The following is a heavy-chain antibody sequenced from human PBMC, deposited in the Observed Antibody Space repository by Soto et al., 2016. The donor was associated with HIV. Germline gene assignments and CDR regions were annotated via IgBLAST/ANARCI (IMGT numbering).Heavy chain of an antibody. CDR3: ARGSYSGENYSGGFYYMDV. V-gene: IGHV4-59*01. Sequence: QIQLQESGPGLVKPSETLSLTCTVSGGSISGYYWSWIRQSPEKGLEWIGYISDSGSATYSPSLKSRLTISMGTSNNKFYLELSSMTAADTALYYCARGSYSGENYSGGFYYMDVWGKGTMVTVSS. D-gene: IGHD1-26*01. CDR1: GGSISGYY. J-gene: IGHJ6*03. CDR2: ISDSGSA.